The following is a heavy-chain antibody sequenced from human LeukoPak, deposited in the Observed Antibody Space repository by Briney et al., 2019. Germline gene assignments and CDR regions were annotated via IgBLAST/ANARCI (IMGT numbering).Heavy chain of an antibody. CDR2: INHSGST. J-gene: IGHJ4*02. CDR1: GGSFSGYY. CDR3: ARGAGTTGTVGY. Sequence: PSETLSLTCAVYGGSFSGYYWSWIRQPPGKGLEWIGEINHSGSTNYNPSLKSRVTISVDTSKNQFSLKLSSVTAADTAVYYCARGAGTTGTVGYWGQGTLVTVSS. V-gene: IGHV4-34*01. D-gene: IGHD1-1*01.